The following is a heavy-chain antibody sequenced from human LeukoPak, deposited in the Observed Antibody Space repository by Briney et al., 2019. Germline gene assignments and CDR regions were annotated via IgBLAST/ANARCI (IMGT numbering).Heavy chain of an antibody. D-gene: IGHD1-26*01. J-gene: IGHJ3*02. V-gene: IGHV3-64D*06. CDR2: ICSNGGRT. CDR3: ARDRGGSYSVDAFDI. Sequence: GGSLRLSCSASGFTFSIYAMHWVRQVPGKGLEHISVICSNGGRTSYADSVKGRFTMFRDNSKNTLYLQMTSLRPEDTAVYYCARDRGGSYSVDAFDIWGQGTMVTVSS. CDR1: GFTFSIYA.